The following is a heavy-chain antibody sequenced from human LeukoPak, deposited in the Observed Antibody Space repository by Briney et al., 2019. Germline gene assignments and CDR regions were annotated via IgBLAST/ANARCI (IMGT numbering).Heavy chain of an antibody. J-gene: IGHJ3*02. V-gene: IGHV3-21*01. D-gene: IGHD1-26*01. Sequence: GGSLRLSCAASGFSFSTYSMNWVRQAPGKGLEWVSSISRNSRYIYYADSMRGRFTISRDNAKNTLYLQMNSLRAEDTAVYYCARIGAATYAFDIWGQGTMVTVSS. CDR1: GFSFSTYS. CDR3: ARIGAATYAFDI. CDR2: ISRNSRYI.